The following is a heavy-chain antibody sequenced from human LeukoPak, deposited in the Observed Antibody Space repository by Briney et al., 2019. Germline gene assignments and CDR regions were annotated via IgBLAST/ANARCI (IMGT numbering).Heavy chain of an antibody. Sequence: PGGSLRLSCAASGFTFHSNYMSWVRQAPGKGLEWVAVIDRSGVTHYADSVKGRFTISRDNSKNTLYLQMNSLRAEDTAVYYCARDRGYYGSGSYYDWGQGTLVTVSS. CDR2: IDRSGVT. V-gene: IGHV3-53*01. J-gene: IGHJ4*02. D-gene: IGHD3-10*01. CDR1: GFTFHSNY. CDR3: ARDRGYYGSGSYYD.